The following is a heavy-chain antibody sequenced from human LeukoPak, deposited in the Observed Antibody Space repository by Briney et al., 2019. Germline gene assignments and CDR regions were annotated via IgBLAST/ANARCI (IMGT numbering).Heavy chain of an antibody. CDR2: IYYSGST. J-gene: IGHJ4*02. CDR3: ARGGAAAGIDY. V-gene: IGHV4-30-4*01. CDR1: GGSISSGDYY. Sequence: KSSETLSLTCTVSGGSISSGDYYWSWIRQPPGKGLEWIGYIYYSGSTYYNPSLKSRVTISADTSKNQFSLKLSSVTAADTAVYYCARGGAAAGIDYWGQGTLVAVSS. D-gene: IGHD6-13*01.